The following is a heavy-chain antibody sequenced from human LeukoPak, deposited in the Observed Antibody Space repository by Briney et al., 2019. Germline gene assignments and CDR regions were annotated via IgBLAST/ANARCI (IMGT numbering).Heavy chain of an antibody. CDR1: GFTFNTYA. V-gene: IGHV3-23*01. Sequence: PGGSLRLSCVASGFTFNTYAMSWVRQAPGKGPEWVSGISASGGSTYYADSVKGRFTISRDNSKITLYLQMNSLRAEDTAVYYCAKGVVVGATRPDYWGQGTLVTVSS. D-gene: IGHD1-26*01. J-gene: IGHJ4*02. CDR2: ISASGGST. CDR3: AKGVVVGATRPDY.